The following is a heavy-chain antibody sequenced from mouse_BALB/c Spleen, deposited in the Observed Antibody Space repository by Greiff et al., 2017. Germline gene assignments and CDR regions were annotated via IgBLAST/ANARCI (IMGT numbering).Heavy chain of an antibody. CDR2: INPYNDGT. J-gene: IGHJ2*01. Sequence: EVKLMESGPELVKPGASVKMSCKASGYTFTSHVMHWVKQKPGQGLEWIGYINPYNDGTKYNEKFKGKATLTSDKSSSTAYMELSSLTSEDSAVYYCARAGYYYGSSPFDYWGQGTTLTVSS. D-gene: IGHD1-1*01. V-gene: IGHV1-14*01. CDR3: ARAGYYYGSSPFDY. CDR1: GYTFTSHV.